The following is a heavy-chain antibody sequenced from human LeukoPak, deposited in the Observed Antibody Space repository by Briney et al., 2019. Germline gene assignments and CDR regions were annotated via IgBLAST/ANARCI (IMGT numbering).Heavy chain of an antibody. Sequence: SVKVSCKASGGTFSSYAISWVRQAPGQGLEWMGGIIPIFGTANYAQKFQGRVTITADKSTSTAYMELSSLRSEDTAVYYCARGIGAAAGDYYYYMDVWGKGTTVTVSS. J-gene: IGHJ6*03. D-gene: IGHD6-13*01. CDR3: ARGIGAAAGDYYYYMDV. CDR1: GGTFSSYA. V-gene: IGHV1-69*06. CDR2: IIPIFGTA.